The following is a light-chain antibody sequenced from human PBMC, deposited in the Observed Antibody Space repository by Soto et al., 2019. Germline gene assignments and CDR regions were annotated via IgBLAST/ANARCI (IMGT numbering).Light chain of an antibody. CDR1: QSVSSN. V-gene: IGKV3-15*01. CDR2: DAS. CDR3: QQYDDWPET. Sequence: EKVMTQSQATLSVSPGERATLSCRASQSVSSNLAWYQHKPGQAPRLLIYDASTRATGIPARFSGSGSGTEFTLTISSLQSEDLAVYYCQQYDDWPETFGQGTKVEIK. J-gene: IGKJ1*01.